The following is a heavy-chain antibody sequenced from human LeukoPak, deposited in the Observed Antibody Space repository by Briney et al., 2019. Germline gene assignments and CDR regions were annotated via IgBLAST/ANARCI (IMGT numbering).Heavy chain of an antibody. J-gene: IGHJ4*02. D-gene: IGHD3-22*01. CDR1: GFTFSSYG. CDR2: ISGSGSST. CDR3: AKKRGTYNYDLFDY. V-gene: IGHV3-23*01. Sequence: GGSLRLSCAASGFTFSSYGMSWVRQAPGKGLEWVSAISGSGSSTYYADSVKGRFTISRDKSKNTLYLQMSSLRAEDTAVYYCAKKRGTYNYDLFDYWGQGTLVTVSS.